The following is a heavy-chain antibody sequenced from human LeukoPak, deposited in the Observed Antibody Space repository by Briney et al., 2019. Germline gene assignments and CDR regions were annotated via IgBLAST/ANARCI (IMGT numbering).Heavy chain of an antibody. CDR2: IYTSGST. CDR1: GGSISSGSYY. J-gene: IGHJ3*02. D-gene: IGHD2-8*01. Sequence: PSETLSLTCTVSGGSISSGSYYWSGIRQPAGKGLEWIGRIYTSGSTNYNPSLKSRVTISVDTSKNQFSLKLSSVTAADTAVYYCARAGMVYAMVEDAFDIWGQGTMVTVSS. V-gene: IGHV4-61*02. CDR3: ARAGMVYAMVEDAFDI.